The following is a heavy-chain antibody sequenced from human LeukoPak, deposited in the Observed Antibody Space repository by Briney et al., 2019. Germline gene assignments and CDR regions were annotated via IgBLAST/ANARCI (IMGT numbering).Heavy chain of an antibody. D-gene: IGHD3-16*02. CDR1: GFTFDDYA. CDR2: ISWDGGST. J-gene: IGHJ6*04. Sequence: GGSLRLSCAASGFTFDDYAMHWVRQAPGKGLEWVSLISWDGGSTYYADSVKGRFTISRDNSKNSLYLQMNSLRAEDTALYYCAKDSMITFGGVIDHYYYGMDVRGKGTTVTVSS. CDR3: AKDSMITFGGVIDHYYYGMDV. V-gene: IGHV3-43D*04.